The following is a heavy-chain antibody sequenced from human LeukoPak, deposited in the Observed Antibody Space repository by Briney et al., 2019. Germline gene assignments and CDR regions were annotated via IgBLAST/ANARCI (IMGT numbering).Heavy chain of an antibody. CDR3: ARERILTGYDY. CDR1: GGTFSSYA. CDR2: ITPILGIA. J-gene: IGHJ4*02. Sequence: ASVKVSCKASGGTFSSYAISWVRQAPGQGLEWMGRITPILGIANYAQKFQGRVTITADKSTSTAYMVLSSLRSEDTAVYYCARERILTGYDYWGQGTLVTVSS. V-gene: IGHV1-69*04. D-gene: IGHD3-9*01.